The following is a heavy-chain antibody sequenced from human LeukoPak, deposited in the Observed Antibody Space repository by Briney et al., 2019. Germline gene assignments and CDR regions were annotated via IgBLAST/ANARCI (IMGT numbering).Heavy chain of an antibody. J-gene: IGHJ6*02. CDR1: GGSISSYY. Sequence: PSETLSLTCTVSGGSISSYYWSWIRQPPGKGLEWIGYIYYSGSTNYNPSLKSRVTISVDTSKNQFSLKLSSVTAADTAVYYCARGEGGGSSNYYYYYGMDVWGQGTTVTVSS. D-gene: IGHD2-15*01. CDR2: IYYSGST. V-gene: IGHV4-59*01. CDR3: ARGEGGGSSNYYYYYGMDV.